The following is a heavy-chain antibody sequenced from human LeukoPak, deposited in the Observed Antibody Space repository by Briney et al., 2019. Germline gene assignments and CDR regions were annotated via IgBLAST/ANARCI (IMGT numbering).Heavy chain of an antibody. CDR3: ARGREQWLGDY. J-gene: IGHJ4*02. V-gene: IGHV4-34*01. D-gene: IGHD6-19*01. Sequence: SETLSLTCAVYGGSFSGYYWSWIRQPPGKGLEWIGEINHSGSTNYNPSLKSRVTMSVDTSKNQFSLKLSSVTAADTAVYYCARGREQWLGDYWGQGTLVTVSS. CDR2: INHSGST. CDR1: GGSFSGYY.